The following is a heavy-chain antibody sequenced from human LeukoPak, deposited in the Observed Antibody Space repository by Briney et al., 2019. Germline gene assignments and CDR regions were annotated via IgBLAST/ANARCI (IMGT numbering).Heavy chain of an antibody. CDR1: GFTFSNYG. CDR3: AKRVAAAGNYYYYYGMDV. Sequence: GGSLRLSCAASGFTFSNYGIHWVRQAPGKGLEWVAVISYDGNNKYYADSVKGRFTISRDNSKNTLFLQMNSLRAEDTAVCYCAKRVAAAGNYYYYYGMDVWGQGTTVTVSS. J-gene: IGHJ6*02. CDR2: ISYDGNNK. V-gene: IGHV3-30*18. D-gene: IGHD6-13*01.